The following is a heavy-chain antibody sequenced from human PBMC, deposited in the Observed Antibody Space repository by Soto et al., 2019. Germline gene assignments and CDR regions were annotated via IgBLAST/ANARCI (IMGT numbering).Heavy chain of an antibody. V-gene: IGHV3-53*01. Sequence: GGSLRLSCAASGFNVSRNYMNWIRQAPGKGLEWVALVFMDDNKFYADSVQGRFTISRDSSKNTLSLQMDSLRVEDTAVYYCATRTAPTGRYYLDSWGQGTLVTVSS. CDR3: ATRTAPTGRYYLDS. CDR1: GFNVSRNY. CDR2: VFMDDNK. D-gene: IGHD1-1*01. J-gene: IGHJ4*02.